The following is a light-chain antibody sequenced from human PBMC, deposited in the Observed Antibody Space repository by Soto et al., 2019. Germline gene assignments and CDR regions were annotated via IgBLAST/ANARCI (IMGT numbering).Light chain of an antibody. V-gene: IGLV1-47*01. CDR1: SSKIGSNY. J-gene: IGLJ1*01. CDR3: AAWDDSLSGNYV. Sequence: QSALTQPPSASGTPGQRVTISFSGNSSKIGSNYVYWYQQLPGTAPKLLIYRNNQRPSGVPDRFSGSKSGTSASLAISGLRSEDEADYYCAAWDDSLSGNYVFGTGTKVTVL. CDR2: RNN.